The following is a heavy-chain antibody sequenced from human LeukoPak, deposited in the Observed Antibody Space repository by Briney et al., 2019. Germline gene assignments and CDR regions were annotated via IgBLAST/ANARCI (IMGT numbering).Heavy chain of an antibody. CDR3: ASSHLYCGGDCYPDY. D-gene: IGHD2-21*02. Sequence: GASVKVSCKAYGYTFTGYYMHWVRQAPGQGLEWMGWINPNSGGTNYAQKFQGRVTMTRDTSISTAYMELSRLRSDDTAVYYCASSHLYCGGDCYPDYWGQGTLVTVSS. CDR2: INPNSGGT. CDR1: GYTFTGYY. J-gene: IGHJ4*02. V-gene: IGHV1-2*02.